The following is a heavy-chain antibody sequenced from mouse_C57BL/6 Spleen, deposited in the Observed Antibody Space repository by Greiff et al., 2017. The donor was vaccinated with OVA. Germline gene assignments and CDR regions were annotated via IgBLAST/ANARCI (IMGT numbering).Heavy chain of an antibody. CDR2: INYDGSST. J-gene: IGHJ4*01. D-gene: IGHD2-2*01. CDR3: ARGGMVTTGDGYAMDY. CDR1: GFTFSDYY. V-gene: IGHV5-16*01. Sequence: EVKLVESEGGLVQPGSSMKLSCTASGFTFSDYYMAWVRQVPEKGLEWVANINYDGSSTYYLDSLKSRFIISRDNAKNILYLQMSSLKSEDTATYYCARGGMVTTGDGYAMDYWGQGTSVTVSS.